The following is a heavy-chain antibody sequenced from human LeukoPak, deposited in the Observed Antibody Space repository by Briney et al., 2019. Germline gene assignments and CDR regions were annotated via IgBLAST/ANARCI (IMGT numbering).Heavy chain of an antibody. CDR2: INPNSGGT. CDR3: AREAAETDYYYYGMDV. Sequence: GASVKVSCKASGYTSTGYYMHWVRQAPGQGLEWMGWINPNSGGTNYAQKFQGRVTMTRDTSISTAYMELSRLRSDDTAVYYCAREAAETDYYYYGMDVWGQGTTVTVSS. J-gene: IGHJ6*02. CDR1: GYTSTGYY. V-gene: IGHV1-2*02. D-gene: IGHD6-25*01.